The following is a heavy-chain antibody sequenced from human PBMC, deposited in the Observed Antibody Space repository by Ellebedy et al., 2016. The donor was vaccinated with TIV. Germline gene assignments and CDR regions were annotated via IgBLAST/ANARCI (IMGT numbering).Heavy chain of an antibody. J-gene: IGHJ6*02. Sequence: PGGSLRLSCAASGFTFSSYSMNWVRQAQGKGLEWVSSSSSSSYYIYYADSVKGRFTFSRDNAKNSLYLQMNSLRAEDTAVYYCARDLDYYYGMDVWGQGTTVTVSS. CDR3: ARDLDYYYGMDV. CDR1: GFTFSSYS. V-gene: IGHV3-21*01. CDR2: SSSSSYYI.